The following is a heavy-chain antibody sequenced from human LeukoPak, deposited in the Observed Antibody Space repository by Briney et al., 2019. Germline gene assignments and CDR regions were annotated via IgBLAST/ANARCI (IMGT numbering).Heavy chain of an antibody. J-gene: IGHJ4*02. V-gene: IGHV4-59*11. CDR3: ARTPPGRFLEWLLDY. CDR2: IYYSGRT. Sequence: SETLSLTCTVSGGSISSHYWSWIRQPPGKGLEWIGYIYYSGRTNYNPSLKSRVTISVDTSKNQFSLKLSSVTAADTAVYYCARTPPGRFLEWLLDYWGQGTLVTVSS. CDR1: GGSISSHY. D-gene: IGHD3-3*01.